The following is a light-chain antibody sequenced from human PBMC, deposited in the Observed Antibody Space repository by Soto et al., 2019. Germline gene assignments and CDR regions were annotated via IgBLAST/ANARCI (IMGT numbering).Light chain of an antibody. J-gene: IGLJ3*02. CDR2: EVS. CDR3: SSYAGSNNFEV. V-gene: IGLV2-8*01. Sequence: QSALTQPPSASGSPGQSVTISCTGTSSDVGGYSYVSWYQQHPGKAPKLMIYEVSKRPSGVPDRFSGSKSGNTASLTVSGLQAEDEADYYCSSYAGSNNFEVFGGGTNLTVL. CDR1: SSDVGGYSY.